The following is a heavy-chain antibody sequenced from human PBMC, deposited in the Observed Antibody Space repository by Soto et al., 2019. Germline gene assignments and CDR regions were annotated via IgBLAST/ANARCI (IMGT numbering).Heavy chain of an antibody. V-gene: IGHV1-18*01. CDR3: ARQISGWDNWFDP. CDR2: ISAYNGNT. CDR1: GYTFTSYG. D-gene: IGHD6-19*01. J-gene: IGHJ5*02. Sequence: SVKVSCKASGYTFTSYGISWVQQAPGQGLEWMGWISAYNGNTNYAQKLQGRVTMTTDTSTSTAYMELRSLRSDDTAVYYCARQISGWDNWFDPWGQGTLVTVSS.